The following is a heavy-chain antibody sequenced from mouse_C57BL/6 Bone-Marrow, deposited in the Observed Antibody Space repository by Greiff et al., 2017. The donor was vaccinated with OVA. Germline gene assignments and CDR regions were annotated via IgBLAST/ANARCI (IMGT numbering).Heavy chain of an antibody. J-gene: IGHJ1*03. D-gene: IGHD1-1*01. CDR3: TRDESYDYGSSSSYWYFDV. Sequence: EVQVVESGEGLVKPGGSLKLSCAASGFTFSSYAMSWVRQTPEKRLEWVAYISSGGDYIYYADTVKGRFTISRDNARNTLYLQMSSLKSEDTAMYYCTRDESYDYGSSSSYWYFDVWGTGTTVTVSS. V-gene: IGHV5-9-1*02. CDR2: ISSGGDYI. CDR1: GFTFSSYA.